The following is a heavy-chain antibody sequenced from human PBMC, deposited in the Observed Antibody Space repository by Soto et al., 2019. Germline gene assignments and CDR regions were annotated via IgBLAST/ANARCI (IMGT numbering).Heavy chain of an antibody. CDR3: ARDPYYDILPNAFDI. CDR1: GVIFSGYG. Sequence: PGGSLRLSRVAPGVIFSGYGMHWVRQAPGKGLEWVAVIRFDGSNIYYADSVKGRFTISRDNSKNTLYLQMNSLRAEDTAVYYCARDPYYDILPNAFDIWGQGTMVTVSS. D-gene: IGHD3-9*01. V-gene: IGHV3-33*01. CDR2: IRFDGSNI. J-gene: IGHJ3*02.